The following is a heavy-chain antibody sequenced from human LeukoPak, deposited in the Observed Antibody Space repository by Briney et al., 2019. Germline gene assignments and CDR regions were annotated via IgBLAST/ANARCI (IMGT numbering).Heavy chain of an antibody. CDR2: ISYTGTYI. V-gene: IGHV3-21*04. Sequence: GGSLRLSCAASAFSLSAYNMNWVRQAPGKGLEWVSSISYTGTYIYYAVSVKGRFTISRDNAQNSLYLQMNSLRAEDTAIYYCLALSGVWTGGPVPWGQGSLVTVSS. CDR1: AFSLSAYN. CDR3: LALSGVWTGGPVP. J-gene: IGHJ5*02. D-gene: IGHD3/OR15-3a*01.